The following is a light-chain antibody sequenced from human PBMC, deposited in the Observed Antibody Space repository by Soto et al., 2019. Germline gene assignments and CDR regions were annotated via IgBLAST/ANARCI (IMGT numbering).Light chain of an antibody. CDR3: QQYKNWPLT. CDR1: QTVSSN. V-gene: IGKV3-15*01. CDR2: GAS. J-gene: IGKJ4*01. Sequence: EIVLTQSPGTLSLSPGERATLSCRASQTVSSNFLAWYQEKPGQGPRLLIYGASTRATGFPARFSGSGSGTEFTLTISSLQSEDFAVYYCQQYKNWPLTFGGGTKVDI.